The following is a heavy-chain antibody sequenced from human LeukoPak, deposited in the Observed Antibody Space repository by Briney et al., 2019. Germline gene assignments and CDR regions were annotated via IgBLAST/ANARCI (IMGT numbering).Heavy chain of an antibody. CDR2: IRYDGSNK. V-gene: IGHV3-30*02. J-gene: IGHJ5*02. CDR1: GFTFSSYG. Sequence: GGSLRLSCAASGFTFSSYGMHWVRQAPGKGLEWVAFIRYDGSNKYYADSVKGRFTISRDNSKNTLYLQMNSLRAEDTSVYYCAKDPTGAYSSSSLNWFDPWGQGTLVTVSS. D-gene: IGHD6-13*01. CDR3: AKDPTGAYSSSSLNWFDP.